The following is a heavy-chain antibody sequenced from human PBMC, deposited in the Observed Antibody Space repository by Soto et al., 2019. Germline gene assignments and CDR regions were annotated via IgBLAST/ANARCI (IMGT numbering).Heavy chain of an antibody. CDR3: ARDQWLSY. CDR2: INAGNGNT. CDR1: GYTFTSYT. D-gene: IGHD6-19*01. J-gene: IGHJ4*02. V-gene: IGHV1-3*01. Sequence: SVKVSCKASGYTFTSYTIHWVRQAPGQRLEWMGWINAGNGNTKYSQKFQGRVTITRDTSATTGYMELSSLRSEDTAVYYCARDQWLSYWGQGTLVTVSS.